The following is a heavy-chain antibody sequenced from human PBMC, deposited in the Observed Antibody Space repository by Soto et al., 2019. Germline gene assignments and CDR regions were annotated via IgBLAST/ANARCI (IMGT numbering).Heavy chain of an antibody. D-gene: IGHD3-10*01. V-gene: IGHV3-53*01. Sequence: LRLSCAASGFTVSSNYMSWVRQAPGKGLEWVSVIYSGGSTYYADSVKGRFTISRDNSKNTLYLQMNSLRAEDTAVYYCARSFPVRPIGLVDYWGQGTLVTVSS. CDR3: ARSFPVRPIGLVDY. J-gene: IGHJ4*02. CDR2: IYSGGST. CDR1: GFTVSSNY.